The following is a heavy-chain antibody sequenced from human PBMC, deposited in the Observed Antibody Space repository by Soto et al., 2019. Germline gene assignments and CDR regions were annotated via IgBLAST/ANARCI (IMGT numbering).Heavy chain of an antibody. Sequence: ESGGGLVQPGGSLRLSCAASGFTFSSYWMSWVRQAPGKGLEWVANIKQDGSEKYYVDSVKGRFTISRDNAKNSLYLQMNSLRAEDTAVYYCARDIWEVAAAGILWGQGTLVTVSS. V-gene: IGHV3-7*01. CDR1: GFTFSSYW. CDR2: IKQDGSEK. J-gene: IGHJ4*02. CDR3: ARDIWEVAAAGIL. D-gene: IGHD6-13*01.